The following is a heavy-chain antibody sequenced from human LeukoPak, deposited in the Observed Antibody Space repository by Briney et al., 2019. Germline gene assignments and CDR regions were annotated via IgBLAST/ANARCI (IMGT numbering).Heavy chain of an antibody. CDR2: IYTSGNT. CDR3: ARGPWKVAGPHGAFDI. J-gene: IGHJ3*02. D-gene: IGHD6-19*01. Sequence: SQTLSLTCTVSGGSISSGSYYWSWIRQPAGKGLEWIGRIYTSGNTNYNPSLKSRVTISVDTSKNQFSLKLSSVTAADTAVYYCARGPWKVAGPHGAFDIWGQGTMVTVSS. V-gene: IGHV4-61*02. CDR1: GGSISSGSYY.